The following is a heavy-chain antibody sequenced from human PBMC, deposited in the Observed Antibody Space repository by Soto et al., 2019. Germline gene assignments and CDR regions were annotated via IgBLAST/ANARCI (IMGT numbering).Heavy chain of an antibody. J-gene: IGHJ4*02. CDR2: IKQDGSDK. D-gene: IGHD2-2*01. Sequence: ESGGGLVQPGGSLRLSCAASGFPFSGYWMSWVRQAPGKGLEWVANIKQDGSDKYYVDSVKGRFTISRDNAKNSLYLQMNSLRAGDTAVYYCARDCSSTRCHNYWGLGTLVTVSS. CDR1: GFPFSGYW. CDR3: ARDCSSTRCHNY. V-gene: IGHV3-7*01.